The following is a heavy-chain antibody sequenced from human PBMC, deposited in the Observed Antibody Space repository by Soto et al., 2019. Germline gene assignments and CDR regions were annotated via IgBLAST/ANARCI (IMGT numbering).Heavy chain of an antibody. Sequence: QVQLVESGGGVVQPGRSLRLSCAASGFTFSRYAMHWVRQAPGKGLEWVAVISYDGSNKYYADSVKGRFTISRDNSKNTLYLQMNSLRAEDTAVYYCARDLGGPSNHYWGQGTLVTVSS. V-gene: IGHV3-30-3*01. J-gene: IGHJ4*02. CDR1: GFTFSRYA. D-gene: IGHD4-4*01. CDR2: ISYDGSNK. CDR3: ARDLGGPSNHY.